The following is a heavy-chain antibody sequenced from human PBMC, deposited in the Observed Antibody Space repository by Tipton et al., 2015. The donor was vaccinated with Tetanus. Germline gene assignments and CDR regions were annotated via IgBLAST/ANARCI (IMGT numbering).Heavy chain of an antibody. CDR1: GGSFSGYY. V-gene: IGHV4-34*01. CDR3: ARTIAVADNYFDY. J-gene: IGHJ4*02. Sequence: TLSLTCAVYGGSFSGYYWSWIRQTPGKGLEWIGSIYYSGRTYYNPSLKSRVTISVDTSKNQFSLKLSSVTAADTAVYYCARTIAVADNYFDYWGQGTLVTVSS. D-gene: IGHD6-19*01. CDR2: IYYSGRT.